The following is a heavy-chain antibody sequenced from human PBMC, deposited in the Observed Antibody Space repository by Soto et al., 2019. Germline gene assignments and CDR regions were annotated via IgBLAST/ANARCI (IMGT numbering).Heavy chain of an antibody. J-gene: IGHJ4*02. D-gene: IGHD5-12*01. CDR2: IRNKANSYAT. CDR3: TTNIGRWLPDS. V-gene: IGHV3-73*01. CDR1: GFTFSGPA. Sequence: PRLSCAASGFTFSGPAMHWVRQASGKGLEWVGRIRNKANSYATAYAASVNGRFTISRDDSKNTAYLQMNSLRTEDTAVYYCTTNIGRWLPDSWRLVPLVTVSP.